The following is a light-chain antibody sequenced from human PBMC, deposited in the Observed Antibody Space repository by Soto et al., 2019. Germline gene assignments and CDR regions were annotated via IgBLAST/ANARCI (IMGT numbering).Light chain of an antibody. CDR1: QSVLHSSTNKNY. Sequence: DIVMTQSPDSLAVSLGERATINCKSSQSVLHSSTNKNYLAWYQQKPGQSPNLLIYWASAREYGVPDRFSGGGSGTDFTRTISSLQAEDVAVYYCQQYYTIPWTFGQGPKVEIK. CDR3: QQYYTIPWT. CDR2: WAS. V-gene: IGKV4-1*01. J-gene: IGKJ1*01.